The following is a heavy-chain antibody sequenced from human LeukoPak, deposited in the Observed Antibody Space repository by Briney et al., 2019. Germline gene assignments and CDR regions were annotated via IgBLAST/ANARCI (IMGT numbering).Heavy chain of an antibody. CDR1: GGTFSSYA. D-gene: IGHD6-13*01. J-gene: IGHJ6*03. CDR3: ASGGAAAGPYYYYMDV. V-gene: IGHV1-69*05. Sequence: SVKVSCKASGGTFSSYAISWVRQAPGQGLEWMGGIIPIFGTANYAQKFQGRVTITTDESTSTAYMELSSLRSEDTAVYYCASGGAAAGPYYYYMDVWGKGTTVTVSS. CDR2: IIPIFGTA.